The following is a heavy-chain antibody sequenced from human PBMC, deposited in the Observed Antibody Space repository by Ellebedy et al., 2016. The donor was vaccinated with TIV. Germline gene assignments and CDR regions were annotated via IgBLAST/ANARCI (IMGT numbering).Heavy chain of an antibody. Sequence: MPGGSLRLSCTVSGGSISSSSYYWGWIRQPPGKGLEWIGSIYYSGSTYYNPSLKSRVTISVDTSKNQFSLKPSSVTAAETAVYYCARQVVVAATEDAFDIWGQGTMVTVSS. D-gene: IGHD2-15*01. J-gene: IGHJ3*02. CDR2: IYYSGST. V-gene: IGHV4-39*01. CDR3: ARQVVVAATEDAFDI. CDR1: GGSISSSSYY.